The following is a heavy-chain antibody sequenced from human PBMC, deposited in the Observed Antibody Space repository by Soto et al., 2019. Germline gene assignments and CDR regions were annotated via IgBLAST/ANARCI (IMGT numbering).Heavy chain of an antibody. V-gene: IGHV4-30-2*03. CDR3: ARLASYGSGSYGLYYYYYYGMYV. CDR2: IHHSGST. Sequence: SETLSLTCTVSGGSISSGGYSWSWIRQPKGKGLEWIGYIHHSGSTYYNPSLKSRVTISVDTSKNQFSLKLSSVAAADTAVYYCARLASYGSGSYGLYYYYYYGMYVWGQGTTVTVSS. CDR1: GGSISSGGYS. J-gene: IGHJ6*02. D-gene: IGHD3-10*01.